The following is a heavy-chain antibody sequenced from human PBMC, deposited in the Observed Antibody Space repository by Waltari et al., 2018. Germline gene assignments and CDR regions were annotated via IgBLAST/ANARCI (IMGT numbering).Heavy chain of an antibody. CDR3: VREHPNSGNYLIDC. D-gene: IGHD1-26*01. Sequence: QVQLVESGGGVVQPGGALRLSCPASGFTFNHYAMHWVRQAPAKGLEWVALITYDGMYKYYADSVKGRFTISRDSSKSSLYLHMNSLRPEDTALYYCVREHPNSGNYLIDCWGQGTLVTVSS. J-gene: IGHJ4*02. CDR1: GFTFNHYA. CDR2: ITYDGMYK. V-gene: IGHV3-30*04.